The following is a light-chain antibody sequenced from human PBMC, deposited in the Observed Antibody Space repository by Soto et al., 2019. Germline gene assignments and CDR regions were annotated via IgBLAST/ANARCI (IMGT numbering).Light chain of an antibody. CDR2: DAS. CDR1: LSISTW. CDR3: QQYSYFSRT. J-gene: IGKJ1*01. V-gene: IGKV1-5*01. Sequence: DIQMTQSPSTLSASVGDRGTITCRASLSISTWLAWYQQKPGKAPKLLMYDASSLESGVPSRFSGSGSGTEFTLTISSLQPDDFATYYCQQYSYFSRTFGQGTKVDI.